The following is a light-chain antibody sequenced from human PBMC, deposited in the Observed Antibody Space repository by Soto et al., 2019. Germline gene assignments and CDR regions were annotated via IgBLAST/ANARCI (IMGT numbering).Light chain of an antibody. J-gene: IGLJ1*01. V-gene: IGLV2-23*01. CDR3: CSYAGSSTFYV. CDR2: EGS. Sequence: QSVLTQPASVSGSPGQSITISCTGTSSDVGSYNLVSWYQQHPGKAPKLVIYEGSKRPSGVSNRFSGSKSGNTASLTISGLQAEDEADYYSCSYAGSSTFYVFGTGTKVTVL. CDR1: SSDVGSYNL.